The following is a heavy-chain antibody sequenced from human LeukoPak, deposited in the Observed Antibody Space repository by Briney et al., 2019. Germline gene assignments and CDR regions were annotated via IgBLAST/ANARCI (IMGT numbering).Heavy chain of an antibody. J-gene: IGHJ3*02. D-gene: IGHD2-2*01. Sequence: NPSETLSLTCTVSGGSISSSSYYWGWIRQPPGKGLEWIGSIHSSGSTYYNLSLKSRVTISVDTSKNHFSLKVNSVTAADTAIYYCARPRASRTYPNDAFDIWGQGTMVTVSS. CDR2: IHSSGST. CDR1: GGSISSSSYY. CDR3: ARPRASRTYPNDAFDI. V-gene: IGHV4-39*02.